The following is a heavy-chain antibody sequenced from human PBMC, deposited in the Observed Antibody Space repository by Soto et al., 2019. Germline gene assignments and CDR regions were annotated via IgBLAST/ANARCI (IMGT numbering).Heavy chain of an antibody. CDR2: VIPIFVTA. Sequence: QVQLVQSGAEVKKPGSSVKVSCKASGGTFSSYAISWVRQAPGQGLEWMGGVIPIFVTANYAKQFQDRVTITADESTSTTYMKLSSLRSEDTAIYYCAKGAYYYDSSGLPDSRGQGTLVNVSS. CDR3: AKGAYYYDSSGLPDS. V-gene: IGHV1-69*01. CDR1: GGTFSSYA. J-gene: IGHJ5*01. D-gene: IGHD3-22*01.